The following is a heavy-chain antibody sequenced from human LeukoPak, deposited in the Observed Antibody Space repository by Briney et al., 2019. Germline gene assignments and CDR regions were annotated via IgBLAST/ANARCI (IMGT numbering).Heavy chain of an antibody. V-gene: IGHV4-30-2*01. CDR3: ARDRDSYGYYDY. CDR1: GGSISSGDYY. CDR2: IYHSGST. D-gene: IGHD5-18*01. J-gene: IGHJ4*02. Sequence: SQTLSLTCTVSGGSISSGDYYWSWIRQPPGKGLEWIGYIYHSGSTYYNPSLKSRVTISVDRSKNQFSLKLSSVTAADTAVYYCARDRDSYGYYDYWGQGTLVTVSS.